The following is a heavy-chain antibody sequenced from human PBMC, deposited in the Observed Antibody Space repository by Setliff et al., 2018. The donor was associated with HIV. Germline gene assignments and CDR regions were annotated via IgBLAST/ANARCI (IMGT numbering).Heavy chain of an antibody. CDR3: ARGLSSGWYGYWYFDL. V-gene: IGHV4-61*09. D-gene: IGHD6-19*01. CDR1: GGSISSGSYY. J-gene: IGHJ2*01. Sequence: SETLSLTCTVSGGSISSGSYYWSWIRQPAGKGLEWIGHIYTSGSTNYNPSLKSRVTISVDTSKNQFSLKLSSVTAADTAVYYCARGLSSGWYGYWYFDLWGQGRLVTVSS. CDR2: IYTSGST.